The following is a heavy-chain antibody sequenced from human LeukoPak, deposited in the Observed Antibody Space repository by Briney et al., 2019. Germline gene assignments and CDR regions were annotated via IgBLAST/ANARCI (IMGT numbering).Heavy chain of an antibody. J-gene: IGHJ6*03. D-gene: IGHD3-3*01. CDR3: ARIFGVVQHYYYYYMDV. CDR2: VSAYNGNT. CDR1: GYTFTSYG. V-gene: IGHV1-18*01. Sequence: GASVKVSCKASGYTFTSYGISWVRQAPGQGLEWMGWVSAYNGNTNYAQKLQGRVTMTTDTSTSTAYMELRSLRSDDTAVYYCARIFGVVQHYYYYYMDVWGKGTTVTVSS.